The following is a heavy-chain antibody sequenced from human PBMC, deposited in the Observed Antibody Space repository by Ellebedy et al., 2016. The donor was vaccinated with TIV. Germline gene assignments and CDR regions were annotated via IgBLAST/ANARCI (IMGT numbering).Heavy chain of an antibody. CDR3: ARGLDYYGSAANSGYYYGMDV. V-gene: IGHV5-51*01. Sequence: PAGSLRLSCKGSGYSFTSYWIGWVRQMPGKGLEWMGIIYPGDSDTRYSPSFQGQVTISADKSISTAYLQWSSLKASDTAMYYCARGLDYYGSAANSGYYYGMDVWGQGTTVTVSS. CDR1: GYSFTSYW. CDR2: IYPGDSDT. J-gene: IGHJ6*02. D-gene: IGHD3-10*01.